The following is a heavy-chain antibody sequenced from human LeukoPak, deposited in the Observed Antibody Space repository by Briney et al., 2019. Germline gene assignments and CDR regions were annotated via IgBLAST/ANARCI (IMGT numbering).Heavy chain of an antibody. CDR1: GGSISSHH. CDR2: SGGT. V-gene: IGHV4-4*09. Sequence: KPSQTLSLTCTLSGGSISSHHWSWIRQPPGNGLEWIGYSGGTYYNPALRSPRTISVDTSKNQFSLKLTSVTAAHTAVYFCAVYFAGQGGRGNWGQGTQVTVSS. CDR3: AVYFAGQGGRGN. D-gene: IGHD2-15*01. J-gene: IGHJ4*02.